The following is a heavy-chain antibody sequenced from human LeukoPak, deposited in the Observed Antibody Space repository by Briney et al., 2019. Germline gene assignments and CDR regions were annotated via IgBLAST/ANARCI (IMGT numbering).Heavy chain of an antibody. J-gene: IGHJ4*02. Sequence: GASVKVSCKASGYTFTGYYMHWVRQAPGQGLEWMGWINPNSGGTNYAQKFQGRVTMTRDTSISTAYMELRRLRSDDTAVYYCARGGPAVEGVDFFDYWGQGTLVTVSS. D-gene: IGHD1-14*01. CDR3: ARGGPAVEGVDFFDY. CDR1: GYTFTGYY. CDR2: INPNSGGT. V-gene: IGHV1-2*02.